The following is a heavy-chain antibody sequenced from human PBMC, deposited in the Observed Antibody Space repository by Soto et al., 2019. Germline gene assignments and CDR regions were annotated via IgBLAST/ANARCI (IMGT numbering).Heavy chain of an antibody. V-gene: IGHV1-18*04. D-gene: IGHD2-2*01. Sequence: ASVKVSCKASGYTFTDYGISCVLQAPVQGLEWIGWISAYNGNTNNAQKLQDRVTMTTDSSTSTAYMELRSLRSDDTAVYYCARVGDIVVVGPWFDPWGQGTLVTVSS. CDR2: ISAYNGNT. J-gene: IGHJ5*02. CDR1: GYTFTDYG. CDR3: ARVGDIVVVGPWFDP.